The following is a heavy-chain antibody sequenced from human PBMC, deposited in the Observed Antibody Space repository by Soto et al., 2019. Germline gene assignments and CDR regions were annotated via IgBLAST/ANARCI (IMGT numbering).Heavy chain of an antibody. J-gene: IGHJ4*02. CDR3: VRRNGITVAGIRNFDY. Sequence: PGGSLRLSCVASGFTFSVYAMTWVRQAPGKGLEWVSTISGSSGSTYFADSVKGRFTMSRDNSNNTLYLQMNRLRAGDTAVYFCVRRNGITVAGIRNFDYWGPGTLVTVYS. CDR2: ISGSSGST. CDR1: GFTFSVYA. V-gene: IGHV3-23*01. D-gene: IGHD6-19*01.